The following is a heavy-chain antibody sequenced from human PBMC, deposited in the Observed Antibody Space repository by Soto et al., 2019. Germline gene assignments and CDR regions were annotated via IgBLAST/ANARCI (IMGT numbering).Heavy chain of an antibody. J-gene: IGHJ4*02. V-gene: IGHV1-18*04. CDR1: GYTFTSYG. D-gene: IGHD3-10*01. CDR2: ISAYNGNT. CDR3: ARAPGRFGESY. Sequence: ASVKVSCKASGYTFTSYGISWVRQAPGQGLEWMGCISAYNGNTNYAEKFQGRVTITADESTSTAYMELSSLRSEETAVYYCARAPGRFGESYWGQGTLVTLSS.